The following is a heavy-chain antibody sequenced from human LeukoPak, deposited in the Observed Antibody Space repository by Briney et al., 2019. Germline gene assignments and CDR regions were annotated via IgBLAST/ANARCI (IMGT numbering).Heavy chain of an antibody. CDR3: ASVRRGFGESSKYYSYYYMHV. CDR1: GGSFSGYY. J-gene: IGHJ6*03. Sequence: KTSETLSLTCAVYGGSFSGYYWGWIRQPPGKGLEWIGNIYYSGSTYYNPSLKSRVTISVDTSNNQFSLKLSAVTAADTAVYYCASVRRGFGESSKYYSYYYMHVWGNGTTVTIAS. D-gene: IGHD3-10*01. V-gene: IGHV4-34*01. CDR2: IYYSGST.